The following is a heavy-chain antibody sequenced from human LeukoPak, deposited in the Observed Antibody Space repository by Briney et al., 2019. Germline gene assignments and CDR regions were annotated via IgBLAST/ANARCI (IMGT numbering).Heavy chain of an antibody. J-gene: IGHJ4*02. D-gene: IGHD2-2*01. CDR1: GGSFSGYY. CDR2: INHSGST. Sequence: SETLSLTCAVYGGSFSGYYWSWIRQPPGKGLEWIGEINHSGSTNYNPSLKSRVTMSVDTSKNQFSLKLSSVTAADTAVYYCARHSGDCSSTSCYYFDYWGQGTLVTVSS. CDR3: ARHSGDCSSTSCYYFDY. V-gene: IGHV4-34*01.